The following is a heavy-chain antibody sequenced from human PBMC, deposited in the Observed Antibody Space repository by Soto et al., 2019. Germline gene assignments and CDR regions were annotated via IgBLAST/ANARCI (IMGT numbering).Heavy chain of an antibody. Sequence: PSETLSLTCAVSGGSISSGGYSWSWICQHPGKGLEWIGYIYYSGSTYYNPSLKSRVTISVDTSKNQFSLKLSSVTAADTAVYYCARVGGINWFDPWGQGTLVTVSS. CDR3: ARVGGINWFDP. CDR2: IYYSGST. D-gene: IGHD1-20*01. V-gene: IGHV4-31*11. CDR1: GGSISSGGYS. J-gene: IGHJ5*02.